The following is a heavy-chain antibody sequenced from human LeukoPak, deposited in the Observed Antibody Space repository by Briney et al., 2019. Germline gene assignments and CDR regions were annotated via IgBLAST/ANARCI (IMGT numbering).Heavy chain of an antibody. CDR1: GFTFSSYW. CDR2: IKLDGSEK. D-gene: IGHD1-26*01. J-gene: IGHJ4*02. V-gene: IGHV3-7*01. Sequence: GGSLRLSCAASGFTFSSYWMSWVRQAPGKGLEWVANIKLDGSEKYYVDSVKGRFTISRDNAENSLYLQMNSLRAEDTAVYYCARDGALKEVDYWGQGTLVTVSS. CDR3: ARDGALKEVDY.